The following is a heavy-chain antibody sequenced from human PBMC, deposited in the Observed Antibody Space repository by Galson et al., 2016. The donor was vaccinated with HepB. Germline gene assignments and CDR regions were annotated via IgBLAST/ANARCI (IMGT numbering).Heavy chain of an antibody. D-gene: IGHD3-3*01. CDR3: ATHNENYDRDVLDI. V-gene: IGHV3-33*01. CDR1: GFNFSNYA. CDR2: TWYPESKK. J-gene: IGHJ3*02. Sequence: SLRLSCATSGFNFSNYAMHWVRQAPGKGLQWVAVTWYPESKKYYGDSVKGRFTTSRDNSKNTLYLEMNSLRAEDTAVYYCATHNENYDRDVLDIWGQGTMVTVSS.